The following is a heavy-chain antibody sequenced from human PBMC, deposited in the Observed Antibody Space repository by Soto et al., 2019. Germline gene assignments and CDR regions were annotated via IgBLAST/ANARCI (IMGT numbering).Heavy chain of an antibody. J-gene: IGHJ6*02. CDR1: GGSISSYY. D-gene: IGHD1-20*01. CDR3: ARYKPNSYYGRAV. CDR2: IYYSGIT. Sequence: SETLSLTCTVSGGSISSYYWSWIRQPPGKGLEWIGYIYYSGITNYNPSLKSRVTISVDTSKNQFSLKLSSVTAADTAVYYCARYKPNSYYGRAVGGQGTTVTVPS. V-gene: IGHV4-59*01.